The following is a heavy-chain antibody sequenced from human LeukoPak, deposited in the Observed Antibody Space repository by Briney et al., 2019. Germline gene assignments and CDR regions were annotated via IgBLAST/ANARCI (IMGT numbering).Heavy chain of an antibody. CDR1: GYSISSSNW. CDR3: ARNPTTVTSSEIPDAFDI. D-gene: IGHD4-17*01. J-gene: IGHJ3*02. CDR2: IYYSGST. Sequence: SDTLSLTCAVSGYSISSSNWWGWIRQPPGKGVGWIGYIYYSGSTYYNPSLKSRVTMSVDTSKNQFSLKLSSVTAVDTAIYYCARNPTTVTSSEIPDAFDIWGQGTMVTVSS. V-gene: IGHV4-28*01.